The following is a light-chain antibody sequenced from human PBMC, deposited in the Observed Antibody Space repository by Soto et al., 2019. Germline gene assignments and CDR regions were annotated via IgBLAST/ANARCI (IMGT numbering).Light chain of an antibody. J-gene: IGKJ4*01. CDR2: WAS. CDR1: QTVFYSSRNRNY. V-gene: IGKV4-1*01. CDR3: QQYFSTPVT. Sequence: DIVMTQSPDSLTVSLGERATINCKSSQTVFYSSRNRNYLAWYQQKAGQPPQLLIHWASTRESGVPDRFTGSGSGTDFTPTITHLQAEDVAVYYGQQYFSTPVTFGGGTKVEIK.